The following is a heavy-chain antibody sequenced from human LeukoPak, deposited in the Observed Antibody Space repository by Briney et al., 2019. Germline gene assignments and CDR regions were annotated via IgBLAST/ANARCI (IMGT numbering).Heavy chain of an antibody. CDR2: IYYTGST. D-gene: IGHD3-10*01. CDR1: GGSVSSGSYY. J-gene: IGHJ4*02. Sequence: SETLSLTCTVSGGSVSSGSYYWSWIRQPPGKGLEWIGYIYYTGSTNYNPSLKSRLTISVDTSKNQFSLKLSSVTAADTAVYYCARRGGSGRGFDYWGQRTLVTVSS. V-gene: IGHV4-61*01. CDR3: ARRGGSGRGFDY.